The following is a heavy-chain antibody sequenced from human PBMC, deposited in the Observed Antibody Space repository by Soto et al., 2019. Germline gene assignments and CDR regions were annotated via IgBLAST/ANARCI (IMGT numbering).Heavy chain of an antibody. CDR3: ARDLKGYYDSSGYNFDY. J-gene: IGHJ4*02. V-gene: IGHV1-69*01. CDR2: IIPIFGTA. CDR1: GGTFSSYA. Sequence: QVQLVQSGAEVKKPGSSVKVSCKASGGTFSSYAISWVRQAPGQGLEWMGGIIPIFGTANYAQKFQGRVTITADEFTSTAYMELSSLRSEDTAVYYCARDLKGYYDSSGYNFDYWGQGTLVTVSS. D-gene: IGHD3-22*01.